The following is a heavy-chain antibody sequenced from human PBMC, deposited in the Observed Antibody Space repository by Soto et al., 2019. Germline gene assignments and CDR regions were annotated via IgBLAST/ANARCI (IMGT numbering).Heavy chain of an antibody. V-gene: IGHV3-30-3*01. CDR1: GFTFSSFS. J-gene: IGHJ4*02. CDR2: ISYDGSSK. Sequence: QLQLVESGGGVVQPGGSLRLSCVASGFTFSSFSLHWVRQAPGKGLEWLALISYDGSSKYNADSVKGRFTISRENSNNTLYLQLSSLRPEDTAVYYCARTTAVAGTPEFDYWGQG. CDR3: ARTTAVAGTPEFDY. D-gene: IGHD6-19*01.